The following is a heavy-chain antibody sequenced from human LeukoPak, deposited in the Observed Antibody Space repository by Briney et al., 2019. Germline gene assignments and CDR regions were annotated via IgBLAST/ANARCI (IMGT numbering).Heavy chain of an antibody. CDR3: AKDYDSSGYSDAFDI. Sequence: GGSLRLSCAASGFTFSNHGMNWVRQAPGKGLEWVSGISPSGDITYYADSVKGRFTISRDNAKNSLYLQMNSLRAEDTALYYCAKDYDSSGYSDAFDIWGQGTMVTVSS. D-gene: IGHD3-22*01. J-gene: IGHJ3*02. V-gene: IGHV3-23*01. CDR1: GFTFSNHG. CDR2: ISPSGDIT.